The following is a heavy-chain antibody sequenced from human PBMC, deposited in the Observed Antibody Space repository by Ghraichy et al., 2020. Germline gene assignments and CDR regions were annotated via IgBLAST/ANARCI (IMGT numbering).Heavy chain of an antibody. CDR3: ARGTHQLLGD. CDR1: GGSFSGYY. J-gene: IGHJ4*02. V-gene: IGHV4-34*01. D-gene: IGHD2-2*01. Sequence: SETLSLTCAVYGGSFSGYYWSWIRQPPGKGLEWIGEINHSGSTNYNPSLKSRVTISVDTSKNQFSLKLSSVTAADTAVYYCARGTHQLLGDWGQGTLVTVSS. CDR2: INHSGST.